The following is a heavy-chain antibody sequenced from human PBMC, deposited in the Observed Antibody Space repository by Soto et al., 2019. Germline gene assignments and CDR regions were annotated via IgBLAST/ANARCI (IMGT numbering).Heavy chain of an antibody. CDR3: ARRSDSGSYSG. J-gene: IGHJ4*02. CDR2: IYYSGST. V-gene: IGHV4-39*01. CDR1: GGSISSSSYY. Sequence: QLQLQESGPGLVKPSETLSLTCTVSGGSISSSSYYWGWIRQPPGKGLEWIGSIYYSGSTYYNPSLKSRVTISVDTSKNQFSLKLSSVTAADTAVYYCARRSDSGSYSGWGQGTLVTVSS. D-gene: IGHD1-26*01.